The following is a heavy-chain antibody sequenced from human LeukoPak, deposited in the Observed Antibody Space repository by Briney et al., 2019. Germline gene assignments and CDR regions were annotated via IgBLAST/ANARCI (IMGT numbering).Heavy chain of an antibody. Sequence: SETLSLTCAVSGGSISSSNWWSWVRQPPGKGLEWIGEIYHSGSTNYNPSLKSRVTISVDKSKNQFSLKLSSVTAADTAVYYCARVGYCSGGSCYILGAFDIWGQGTMVTVSS. CDR2: IYHSGST. V-gene: IGHV4-4*02. CDR3: ARVGYCSGGSCYILGAFDI. CDR1: GGSISSSNW. J-gene: IGHJ3*02. D-gene: IGHD2-15*01.